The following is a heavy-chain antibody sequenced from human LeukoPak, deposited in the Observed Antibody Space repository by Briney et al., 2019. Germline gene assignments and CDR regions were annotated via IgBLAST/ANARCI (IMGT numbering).Heavy chain of an antibody. CDR3: AKVHSSGWYYFDY. J-gene: IGHJ4*02. Sequence: PGRSLRLSCAASGFTFDDYAMHWVRQAPGKGLEWVLGISWNSGSIGYADSVKGRFTISRDNAKNSLYLQMNSLRAEDTALYYCAKVHSSGWYYFDYWGQGTLVTVSS. D-gene: IGHD6-19*01. CDR1: GFTFDDYA. V-gene: IGHV3-9*01. CDR2: ISWNSGSI.